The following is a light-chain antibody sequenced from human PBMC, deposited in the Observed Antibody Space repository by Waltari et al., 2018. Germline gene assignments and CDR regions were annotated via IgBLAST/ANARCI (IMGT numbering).Light chain of an antibody. V-gene: IGLV1-51*02. CDR3: GTWDSSLSVGV. CDR2: ENN. Sequence: VLTQPPSVSAAPGQKVTISCSGSSPNIGNNYVSWYQQFPGTAPKLLIYENNKRPLGIPDRFFGSKSGTSATLDIHGLQTGDEADYYCGTWDSSLSVGVLGGGTKVTVL. CDR1: SPNIGNNY. J-gene: IGLJ2*01.